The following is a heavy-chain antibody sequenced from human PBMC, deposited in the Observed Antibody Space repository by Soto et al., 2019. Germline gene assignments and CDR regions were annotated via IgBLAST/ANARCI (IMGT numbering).Heavy chain of an antibody. CDR2: ISNSGGST. CDR1: GFTFSSYA. J-gene: IGHJ6*03. CDR3: AKVASSSVKYYMDV. D-gene: IGHD6-6*01. V-gene: IGHV3-23*01. Sequence: GGSLRLSCAASGFTFSSYAMSWVRQAPGKGLEWVSGISNSGGSTYYADSVKGRFTISRDNSKNTLYLQMNSLRVEDTAVYYCAKVASSSVKYYMDVWGKGTTVTVSS.